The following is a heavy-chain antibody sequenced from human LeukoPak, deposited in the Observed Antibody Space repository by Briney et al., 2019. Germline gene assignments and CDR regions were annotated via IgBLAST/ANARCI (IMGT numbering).Heavy chain of an antibody. J-gene: IGHJ6*03. Sequence: GASVKVSCKASGYTFTSYGISWVRQAPGQGLEWMGWISAYNGNTNYAQKLQGRVTMTTDTSTSTAYMELRSLRSDDTAVYYCARARAVAGTNVHYYYYYYMDVWGKGTTVTISS. CDR1: GYTFTSYG. V-gene: IGHV1-18*01. CDR3: ARARAVAGTNVHYYYYYYMDV. CDR2: ISAYNGNT. D-gene: IGHD6-19*01.